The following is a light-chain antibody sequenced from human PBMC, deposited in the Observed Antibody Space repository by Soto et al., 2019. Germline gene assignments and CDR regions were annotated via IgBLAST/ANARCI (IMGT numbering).Light chain of an antibody. V-gene: IGLV2-23*02. Sequence: QSVLTQPASVSGSPGQSHTISCTGTSNDVGSYNLVSGYQQHPGKAPKLMIYEVSKRPSGVFNRFSGSKSGNTASLTFSGLQAEDEADYYCCSYAGSSTYVFGTGTKVTVL. CDR1: SNDVGSYNL. J-gene: IGLJ1*01. CDR3: CSYAGSSTYV. CDR2: EVS.